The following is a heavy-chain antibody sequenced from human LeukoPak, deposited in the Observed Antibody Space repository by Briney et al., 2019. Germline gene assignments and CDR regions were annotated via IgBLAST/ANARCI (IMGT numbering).Heavy chain of an antibody. CDR2: ISSSSSYI. J-gene: IGHJ4*02. Sequence: GGSLRLSCAASGFTVSSNYMSWVRQAPGKGLEWVSSISSSSSYIYYADSVKGRFTISRDNAKNSLYLQMNSLRAEDTVVYYCARDVSSSNDYWGQGTLVTVSS. V-gene: IGHV3-21*01. CDR1: GFTVSSNY. D-gene: IGHD6-13*01. CDR3: ARDVSSSNDY.